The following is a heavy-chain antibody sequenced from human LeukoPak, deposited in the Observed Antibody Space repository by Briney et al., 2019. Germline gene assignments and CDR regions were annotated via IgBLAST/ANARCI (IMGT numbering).Heavy chain of an antibody. CDR3: ARDVPRGTGYMDV. CDR2: IYYSGST. CDR1: GGSISSYY. D-gene: IGHD3-10*01. J-gene: IGHJ6*03. Sequence: SETLSLTCTVSGGSISSYYWSWIRQPPGKGLEWLGYIYYSGSTNYNPSLKSRVTISVDTSKNQFSLRLKYVTAADTAVYYCARDVPRGTGYMDVWGKGTTVTVSS. V-gene: IGHV4-59*01.